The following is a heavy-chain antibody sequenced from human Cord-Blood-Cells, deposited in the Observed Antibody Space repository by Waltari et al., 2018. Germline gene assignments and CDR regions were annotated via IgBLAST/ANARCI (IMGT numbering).Heavy chain of an antibody. D-gene: IGHD6-19*01. CDR3: ARAVAVADENYYGMDV. Sequence: EVQLVESGGGLVQPGGSLRLSCAASGFTFSSYEMNWVRQAPGKGLEWVSYISSSGSTRYYAASVKRRFTMSRDNAKNSLYLQMNSLRAEDTAVYYCARAVAVADENYYGMDVWGQGTTVTVSS. CDR1: GFTFSSYE. CDR2: ISSSGSTR. J-gene: IGHJ6*02. V-gene: IGHV3-48*03.